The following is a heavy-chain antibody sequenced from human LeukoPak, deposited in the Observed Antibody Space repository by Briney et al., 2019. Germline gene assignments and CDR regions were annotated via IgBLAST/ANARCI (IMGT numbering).Heavy chain of an antibody. CDR1: GGSISAYY. J-gene: IGHJ5*02. CDR2: ISDGGST. V-gene: IGHV4-59*01. D-gene: IGHD6-6*01. CDR3: ARVALYSTIAARYNWFDP. Sequence: PSETLSLTCTVSGGSISAYYWSWIRQPPGKGLEWIGYISDGGSTNYNPSLKSRVTILVDTSKNQFSLKLSSVTAADTAVYYCARVALYSTIAARYNWFDPWGPGTLVTVSS.